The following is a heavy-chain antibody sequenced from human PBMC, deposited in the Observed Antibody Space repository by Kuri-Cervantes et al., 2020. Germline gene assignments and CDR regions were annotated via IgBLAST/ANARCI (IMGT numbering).Heavy chain of an antibody. CDR1: GFPFDDYG. V-gene: IGHV3-30*02. Sequence: GGSLRLSCAASGFPFDDYGMSWVRQSPGKGLEWVAVIWNDGSKKYYADSVKGRLTISRDNSKNRLYLQMNSLRAEDTAVYYCAKEPRRDPQYSYYYMDVWGKGTTVTVSS. D-gene: IGHD2/OR15-2a*01. CDR2: IWNDGSKK. CDR3: AKEPRRDPQYSYYYMDV. J-gene: IGHJ6*03.